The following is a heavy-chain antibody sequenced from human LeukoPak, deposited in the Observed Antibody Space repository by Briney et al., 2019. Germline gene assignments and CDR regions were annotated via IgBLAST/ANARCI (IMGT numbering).Heavy chain of an antibody. CDR1: GFTFSSYG. V-gene: IGHV3-33*01. Sequence: PGGSLRLSCAASGFTFSSYGMHWVRQAPGKGLEWVAVIWYDGSNKYYADSVKGRFTISRDNSKNTLHLQMNSLRAEDTAVYYCARDPGSGWHYYFDYWGQGTLVTVSS. CDR3: ARDPGSGWHYYFDY. J-gene: IGHJ4*02. CDR2: IWYDGSNK. D-gene: IGHD6-19*01.